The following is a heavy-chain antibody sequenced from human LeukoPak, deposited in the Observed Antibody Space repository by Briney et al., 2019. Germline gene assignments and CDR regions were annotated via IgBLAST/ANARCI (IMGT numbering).Heavy chain of an antibody. D-gene: IGHD3-9*01. J-gene: IGHJ4*02. CDR1: GFTFSSYA. V-gene: IGHV3-23*01. CDR3: AKADYDILGFDY. Sequence: QAGESLKISCAASGFTFSSYAMSWVRQAPGKGLEWVSAISGSGGSTYYADSVKGRFTISRDNSKNTLYLQMNSLRAEDTAVYYCAKADYDILGFDYWGQGTLVTVSS. CDR2: ISGSGGST.